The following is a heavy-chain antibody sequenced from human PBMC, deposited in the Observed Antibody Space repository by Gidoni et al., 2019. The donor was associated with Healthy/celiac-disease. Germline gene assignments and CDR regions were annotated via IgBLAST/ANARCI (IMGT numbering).Heavy chain of an antibody. CDR2: ISGSGGST. J-gene: IGHJ3*02. CDR1: GFTFSSYA. CDR3: AKEVKQWLGYIDI. Sequence: EVQLLESGGGLVQPGGCLRLSLEDSGFTFSSYAIFWVRQDPGKGLGWVSAISGSGGSTYYADSVKGRFTISRDNSKNTLYLQMSSLRAEDTAVYYCAKEVKQWLGYIDIWGQGTMVTVSS. D-gene: IGHD6-19*01. V-gene: IGHV3-23*01.